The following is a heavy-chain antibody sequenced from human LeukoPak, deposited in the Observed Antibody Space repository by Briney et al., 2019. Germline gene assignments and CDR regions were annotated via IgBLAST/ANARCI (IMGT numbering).Heavy chain of an antibody. CDR1: GGTFSSYA. V-gene: IGHV1-69*13. CDR2: IIPIFGTA. D-gene: IGHD2-21*02. Sequence: SVTVSCKASGGTFSSYAISWVRQAPGQGLEWMGGIIPIFGTANYAQKFQGRVTITADESTSTAYMELSSLRSEDTAVYYCARGVVVTGYYYYYGMDVWGQGTTVTVSS. J-gene: IGHJ6*02. CDR3: ARGVVVTGYYYYYGMDV.